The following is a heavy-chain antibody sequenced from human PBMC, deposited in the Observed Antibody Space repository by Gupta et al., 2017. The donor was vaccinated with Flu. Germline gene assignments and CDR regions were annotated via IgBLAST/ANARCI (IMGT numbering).Heavy chain of an antibody. CDR1: GFTFRSFC. CDR3: AKCTSTYNIYSYYHGMDV. CDR2: VSYDGRNK. V-gene: IGHV3-30*18. Sequence: QVQLVQSGGGVVQPGRSLRLPCVAFGFTFRSFCMPWGRQAPGKGLDGVAAVSYDGRNKYYVDAVQGRFSISRDNSKNTLYLQMNSLRAEYTAIYYCAKCTSTYNIYSYYHGMDVWGHGTTVSVSS. J-gene: IGHJ6*02. D-gene: IGHD5-24*01.